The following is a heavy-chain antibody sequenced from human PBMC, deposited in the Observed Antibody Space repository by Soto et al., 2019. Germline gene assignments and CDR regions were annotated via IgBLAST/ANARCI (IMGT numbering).Heavy chain of an antibody. V-gene: IGHV3-7*03. CDR1: GFTFNSYW. CDR3: AADGVRNGAYNGSLDP. Sequence: EVQVVESGGDLVQPGGSLRLSCAASGFTFNSYWMTWVRQAPGKGLEWVANIKQDGREKYYVASVKGRFTISRDNGKNLLYPQMDSPTPYDTAVYSCAADGVRNGAYNGSLDPWGQGTLVTVSS. CDR2: IKQDGREK. J-gene: IGHJ5*02. D-gene: IGHD3-16*01.